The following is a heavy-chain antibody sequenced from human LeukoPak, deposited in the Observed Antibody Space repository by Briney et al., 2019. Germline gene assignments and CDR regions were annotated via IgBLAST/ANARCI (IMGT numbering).Heavy chain of an antibody. D-gene: IGHD3-22*01. J-gene: IGHJ5*02. CDR1: GGTFSSYA. CDR3: ARGPADYYDSSGYYNWFDP. V-gene: IGHV1-69*06. CDR2: IIPIFGTA. Sequence: ASVKVSCKASGGTFSSYAISWVRQAPGQGLEWMGGIIPIFGTANYAQKFQGRVTITADKSTSTAYMELSSLRSEDTAVYYCARGPADYYDSSGYYNWFDPWGQGTLVTVSS.